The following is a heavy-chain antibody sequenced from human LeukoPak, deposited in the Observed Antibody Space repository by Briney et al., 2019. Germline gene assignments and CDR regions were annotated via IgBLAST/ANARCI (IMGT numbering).Heavy chain of an antibody. CDR3: AREGQQLKHFDY. V-gene: IGHV1-46*01. CDR2: INPRGDAT. D-gene: IGHD1-1*01. J-gene: IGHJ4*02. CDR1: GNTFIVYW. Sequence: GASVKVSFKASGNTFIVYWINWVGQAAGQGGEGMGAINPRGDATIGAQKFQGRVTTTRDTSTSTVYIELSSLRSEDTAVYYCAREGQQLKHFDYWGQGTLVTVSS.